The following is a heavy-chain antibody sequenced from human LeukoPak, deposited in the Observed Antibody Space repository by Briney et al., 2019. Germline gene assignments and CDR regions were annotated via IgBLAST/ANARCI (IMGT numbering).Heavy chain of an antibody. CDR1: GFTFTSYV. J-gene: IGHJ6*03. D-gene: IGHD3/OR15-3a*01. CDR2: INTDGSST. Sequence: GGSLRLSCAASGFTFTSYVMRWVRQAPGKGLAWVSHINTDGSSTSYADSVKGRFTISRDNAKNTLYLQMNSLRAEDTAVYYCARDGRSYYYYMDVWGKGTTVTVSS. V-gene: IGHV3-74*01. CDR3: ARDGRSYYYYMDV.